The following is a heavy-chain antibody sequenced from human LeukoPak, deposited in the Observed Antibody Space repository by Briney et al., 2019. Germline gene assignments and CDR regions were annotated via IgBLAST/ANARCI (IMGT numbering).Heavy chain of an antibody. CDR1: GFTFSSYA. Sequence: PGGSLRLSCAASGFTFSSYAMNWVRQGLGKGLDWVSSISSSSSYIYYADSVKGRFTVSRDNAKNSLYLQMNSLRAEDTAVYYCAISRRGYSYGYGFDYWGQGTLVTVSS. V-gene: IGHV3-21*01. CDR2: ISSSSSYI. D-gene: IGHD5-18*01. CDR3: AISRRGYSYGYGFDY. J-gene: IGHJ4*02.